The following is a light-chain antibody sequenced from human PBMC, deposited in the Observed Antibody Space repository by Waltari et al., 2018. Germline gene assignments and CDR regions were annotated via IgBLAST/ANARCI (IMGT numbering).Light chain of an antibody. J-gene: IGKJ2*02. V-gene: IGKV1D-13*01. CDR3: GQFKNDPCT. CDR1: QGISSA. CDR2: ESY. Sequence: AIQLTQSPPSLSASVGDRVTITCRASQGISSALAWYQQQPGNAPTLLFYESYSLESGVPSRFSGSGSGTDFTLTIRSLQPEDFATYCCGQFKNDPCTFGQGTKLEI.